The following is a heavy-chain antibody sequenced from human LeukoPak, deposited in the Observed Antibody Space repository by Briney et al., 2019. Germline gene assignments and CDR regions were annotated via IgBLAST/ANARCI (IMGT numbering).Heavy chain of an antibody. D-gene: IGHD1-26*01. V-gene: IGHV3-74*01. Sequence: PGGSLRLSCAASGFTFSTYWMHWVRHAPGKGLVWVSHINSDGSNTNYADSVKGRFTICRDNPKNTLYLQMNSLRAEDTAVYYCAKIAEPSGSYGQGYDYWGQGTLVSVSS. J-gene: IGHJ4*02. CDR1: GFTFSTYW. CDR3: AKIAEPSGSYGQGYDY. CDR2: INSDGSNT.